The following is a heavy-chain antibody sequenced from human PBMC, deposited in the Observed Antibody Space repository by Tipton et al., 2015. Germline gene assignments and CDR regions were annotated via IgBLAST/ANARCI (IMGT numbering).Heavy chain of an antibody. J-gene: IGHJ4*02. CDR1: GGIFSTNV. Sequence: QLVQSGTEMKKPGSSVKVSCKAPGGIFSTNVINWVRQATGQGLEWMGWMNPNSGNTGYAQKFQDRVTMTRSTSISTAYMELSSLRSEDTAVYYCVRSPREEGFDYWGQGALVTVSS. V-gene: IGHV1-8*01. CDR2: MNPNSGNT. CDR3: VRSPREEGFDY.